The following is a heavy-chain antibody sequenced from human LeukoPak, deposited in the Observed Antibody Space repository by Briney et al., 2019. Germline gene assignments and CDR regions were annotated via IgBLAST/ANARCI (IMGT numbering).Heavy chain of an antibody. CDR2: IDISGGST. CDR3: ANEVRPNDY. Sequence: GGSLRLSCATSGFSFSSHAMCWVRQAPGRGLEWVSSIDISGGSTYYADSVQGRFTISRDNSKNTLYLQMNSLRAEDTALYYCANEVRPNDYWGQGTLVTVSS. D-gene: IGHD1-1*01. CDR1: GFSFSSHA. J-gene: IGHJ4*02. V-gene: IGHV3-23*01.